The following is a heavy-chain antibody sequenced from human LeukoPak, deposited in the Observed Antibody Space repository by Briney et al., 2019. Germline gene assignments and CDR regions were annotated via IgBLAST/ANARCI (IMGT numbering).Heavy chain of an antibody. CDR3: ARDSAVAGTTLVDY. CDR1: GGTFSSYA. Sequence: SVKVSCKASGGTFSSYAISWVRQAPGQGLEWMGRIIPILGIANYAQKFQGRVTITADKSTSTAYMELSSLRSEDTAVYYCARDSAVAGTTLVDYWGQGTLVTVSS. V-gene: IGHV1-69*04. CDR2: IIPILGIA. D-gene: IGHD6-19*01. J-gene: IGHJ4*02.